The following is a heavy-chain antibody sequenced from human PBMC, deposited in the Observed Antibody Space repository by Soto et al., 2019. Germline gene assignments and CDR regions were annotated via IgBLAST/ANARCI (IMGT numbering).Heavy chain of an antibody. Sequence: EVQLVESGGGLVKPGGSLRLSCAASGFTFSSYSMNWVRQAPGKGLEWVSSIRSSSSYIYYADSVKGRFTISRDNVKNSLYLQMNSLRAEDTAVYYCARAVHYDILTGYYVKAWFDPWGQGTLVTVSS. J-gene: IGHJ5*02. CDR2: IRSSSSYI. D-gene: IGHD3-9*01. CDR3: ARAVHYDILTGYYVKAWFDP. V-gene: IGHV3-21*01. CDR1: GFTFSSYS.